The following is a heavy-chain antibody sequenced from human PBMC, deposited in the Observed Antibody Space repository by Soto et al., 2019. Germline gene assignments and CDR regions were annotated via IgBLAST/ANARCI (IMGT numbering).Heavy chain of an antibody. V-gene: IGHV4-59*01. CDR2: IYYSGST. CDR3: ARGEGYYGSGSYYNWFDP. D-gene: IGHD3-10*01. CDR1: GGSISSYY. Sequence: SETLSLTCTVSGGSISSYYWSWIRQPPGKGLEWIGYIYYSGSTNYNPSLKSRVTISVDTSKNQFSLKLSSVTAADTAVYYCARGEGYYGSGSYYNWFDPWGQGTLVTVSS. J-gene: IGHJ5*02.